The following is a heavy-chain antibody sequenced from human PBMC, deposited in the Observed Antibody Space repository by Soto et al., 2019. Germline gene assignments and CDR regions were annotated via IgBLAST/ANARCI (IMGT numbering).Heavy chain of an antibody. CDR1: GFTFSTYS. D-gene: IGHD3-22*01. Sequence: EVQLVESGGGLVKPGGSLRLSCAASGFTFSTYSMNWVRQAPGKGLEWVSSISSSSSYIYYADSVKGRFTISRDNANNSWYLQMNSLRAEDTAVYYCARYDSSGYYWPYYYYGMDVWGQGTTVTVSS. CDR2: ISSSSSYI. J-gene: IGHJ6*02. V-gene: IGHV3-21*01. CDR3: ARYDSSGYYWPYYYYGMDV.